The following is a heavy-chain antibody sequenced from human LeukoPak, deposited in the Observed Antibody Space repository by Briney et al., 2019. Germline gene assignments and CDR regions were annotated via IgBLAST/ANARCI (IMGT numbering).Heavy chain of an antibody. Sequence: GGSLRLSCAASGFTFSSYAMHWVRQAPGKGLEWVAVISYDGSNKYYADSVKGRFTISRDNSTNTLYLQMNSLRVEDTAVYYCAKDGMSMDSSWFDYWGQGTLVTVSS. D-gene: IGHD6-13*01. CDR2: ISYDGSNK. J-gene: IGHJ4*02. CDR3: AKDGMSMDSSWFDY. V-gene: IGHV3-30*04. CDR1: GFTFSSYA.